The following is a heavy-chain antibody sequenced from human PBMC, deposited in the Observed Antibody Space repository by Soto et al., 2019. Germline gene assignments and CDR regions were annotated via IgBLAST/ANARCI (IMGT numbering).Heavy chain of an antibody. CDR1: GGSISSYY. Sequence: QVQLQESGPGLVKPSETLSLTCTVSGGSISSYYWSWIRQPPGKGLEWIGYIYYSGSTNYNPSLKGRVPMSVGTSKNPFPLKVGSGAAGGPAVFYWGGGGGGGWYRSWFDPWGQGTLVTVSS. V-gene: IGHV4-59*12. CDR3: GGGGGGGWYRSWFDP. CDR2: IYYSGST. D-gene: IGHD6-19*01. J-gene: IGHJ5*02.